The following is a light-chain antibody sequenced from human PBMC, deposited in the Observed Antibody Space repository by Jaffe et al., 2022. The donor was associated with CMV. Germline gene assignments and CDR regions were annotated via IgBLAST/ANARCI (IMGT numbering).Light chain of an antibody. J-gene: IGLJ3*02. V-gene: IGLV1-44*01. CDR2: SDN. CDR1: ISNIGSNS. CDR3: ASWDDSLNGHWV. Sequence: QSVLTQPPSASGTPGQRVTISCSGSISNIGSNSVKWYQKLPGTAPKLLIYSDNQRPSGVPDRFSGSQSGTSASLAISGLQSEDEADYYCASWDDSLNGHWVFGGGTKLTVL.